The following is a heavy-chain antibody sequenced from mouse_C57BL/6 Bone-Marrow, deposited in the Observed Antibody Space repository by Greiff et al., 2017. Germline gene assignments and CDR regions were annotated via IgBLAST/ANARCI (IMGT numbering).Heavy chain of an antibody. CDR3: ASRLRKYYFDY. V-gene: IGHV1-64*01. J-gene: IGHJ2*01. CDR2: LHPNSVST. D-gene: IGHD3-2*02. Sequence: VQLQQPGAQLVKSGASFKLSCKASGYTFTSYWLPSVKPRPGQGLAWLGMLHPNSVSTNYTERFTSKATLTVDKSSSTAYMQLRSLTSEDSAVYYCASRLRKYYFDYWGQGATLTVAS. CDR1: GYTFTSYW.